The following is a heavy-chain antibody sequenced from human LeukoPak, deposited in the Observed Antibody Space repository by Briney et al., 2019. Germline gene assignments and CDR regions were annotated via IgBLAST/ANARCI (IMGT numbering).Heavy chain of an antibody. CDR1: GGSISSSSYY. V-gene: IGHV4-39*07. D-gene: IGHD1-26*01. CDR2: IYYSGST. Sequence: SETLSLTCTVSGGSISSSSYYWGWIRQPPGKGLEWIGSIYYSGSTYYNPSLKSRVTISVDTSKNQFSLKLSSVTAADTAVYYCARWLDIVGAYGFDYWGQGTLVTVSS. J-gene: IGHJ4*02. CDR3: ARWLDIVGAYGFDY.